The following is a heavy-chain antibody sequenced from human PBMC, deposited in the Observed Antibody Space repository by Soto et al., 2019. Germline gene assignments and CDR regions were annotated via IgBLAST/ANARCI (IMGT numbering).Heavy chain of an antibody. Sequence: PGESLKISCQAPGYTFTNYWIAWVRQMSGKGLEWVGVIYPDDADTTYGPTFQGQVTISADKSLNTAYLQWSSLEVSDTAMYFCARSIYGTGGYYSDYWGQGTPVTVSS. CDR1: GYTFTNYW. CDR3: ARSIYGTGGYYSDY. J-gene: IGHJ4*02. V-gene: IGHV5-51*01. CDR2: IYPDDADT. D-gene: IGHD3-10*01.